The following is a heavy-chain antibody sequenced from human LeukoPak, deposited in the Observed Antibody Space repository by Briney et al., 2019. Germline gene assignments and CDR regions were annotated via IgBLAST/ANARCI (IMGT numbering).Heavy chain of an antibody. V-gene: IGHV4-34*01. CDR3: ARGEGLGEPKD. CDR2: IYHSGSA. Sequence: SETLSLTCAVFGGSFSDYYWSWIRQPPGKGLEWIGEIYHSGSANYNPSLKSRVIVSLDKSKNQFSLKLISVSAADTAVYFCARGEGLGEPKDWGQGTLVTVSS. J-gene: IGHJ4*02. D-gene: IGHD1-14*01. CDR1: GGSFSDYY.